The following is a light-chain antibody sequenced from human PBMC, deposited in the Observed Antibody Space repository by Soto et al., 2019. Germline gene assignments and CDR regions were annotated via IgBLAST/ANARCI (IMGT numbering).Light chain of an antibody. CDR3: QKYDSAPRT. CDR1: RGISNY. V-gene: IGKV1-27*01. CDR2: TAS. J-gene: IGKJ1*01. Sequence: DIPMTQSPSSLSASVGDRVTITCRASRGISNYLAWFQQKPGKVPRFLIYTASTLLSGVPSRFSGSGSGTDFTLTISSLQPEDVATYYCQKYDSAPRTFGQGTKVEIK.